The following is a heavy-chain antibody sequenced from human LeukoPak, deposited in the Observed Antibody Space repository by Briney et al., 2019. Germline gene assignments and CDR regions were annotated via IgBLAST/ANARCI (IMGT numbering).Heavy chain of an antibody. J-gene: IGHJ5*02. CDR3: ARLVPLSGAAGWFDP. V-gene: IGHV4-34*01. Sequence: PSETLSLTRAVYGGSFSGYYWSWIRQPPGKGLEWIGEINHSGSTNYNPSLKSRVTISVDTSKNQFSLKLSSVTAADTAVYYCARLVPLSGAAGWFDPWGQGTLVTVSS. CDR1: GGSFSGYY. D-gene: IGHD6-13*01. CDR2: INHSGST.